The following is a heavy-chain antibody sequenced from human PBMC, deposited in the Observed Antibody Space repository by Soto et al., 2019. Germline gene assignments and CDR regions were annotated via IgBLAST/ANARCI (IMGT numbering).Heavy chain of an antibody. Sequence: GGSLRLSCAASGFTFSSYAMHWVRQAPGKGLEYVSAISSNGGSTYYADSVKGRFTISRDNSKNTLYLQMSSLRAEDTAVYYCVKVALSVDTAMAEHDAFDIWGQGTMVTVSS. CDR3: VKVALSVDTAMAEHDAFDI. V-gene: IGHV3-64D*08. J-gene: IGHJ3*02. CDR2: ISSNGGST. D-gene: IGHD5-18*01. CDR1: GFTFSSYA.